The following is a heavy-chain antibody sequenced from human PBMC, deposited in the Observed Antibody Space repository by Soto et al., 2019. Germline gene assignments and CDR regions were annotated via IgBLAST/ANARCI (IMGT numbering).Heavy chain of an antibody. J-gene: IGHJ6*02. CDR1: GGTFSSYF. CDR3: ARETPSAAAAYYYYGFDV. V-gene: IGHV1-69*13. Sequence: SVKVSCKVSGGTFSSYFINWVRQAPGQGLEWVGGIIPVFGTASYAEKFQGRVTITADESTSTAYMELSRLRSDDTAVYYCARETPSAAAAYYYYGFDVWGQGTTVTVSS. CDR2: IIPVFGTA. D-gene: IGHD6-13*01.